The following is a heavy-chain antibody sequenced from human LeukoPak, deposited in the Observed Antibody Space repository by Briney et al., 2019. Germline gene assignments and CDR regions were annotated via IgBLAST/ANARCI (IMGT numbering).Heavy chain of an antibody. V-gene: IGHV3-23*01. CDR3: AQRERLPGPFDY. Sequence: GGSLRLSWAASGFSFSSYGMIWVRQAPEKGLEWVSTISGSGGSTYYPDSVKGRFTISRDNSKNTLCWQMNSLRAEDTAVYYCAQRERLPGPFDYWGQGTLVTVSS. J-gene: IGHJ4*02. CDR2: ISGSGGST. CDR1: GFSFSSYG. D-gene: IGHD5-18*01.